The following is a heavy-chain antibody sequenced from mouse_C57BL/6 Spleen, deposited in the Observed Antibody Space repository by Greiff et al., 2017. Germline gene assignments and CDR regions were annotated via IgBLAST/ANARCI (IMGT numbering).Heavy chain of an antibody. CDR2: IDPSDSET. CDR3: ARSGNWYFDV. Sequence: QVQLQQPGAELVRPGSSVKLSCKASGYTFTSYWMHWVKQRPIQGLEWIGNIDPSDSETHYNQKFKDKATLTVYKSSSTAYMQRSSRTSEDSAVYYCARSGNWYFDVWGTGTTVTVSS. CDR1: GYTFTSYW. V-gene: IGHV1-52*01. J-gene: IGHJ1*03. D-gene: IGHD1-1*02.